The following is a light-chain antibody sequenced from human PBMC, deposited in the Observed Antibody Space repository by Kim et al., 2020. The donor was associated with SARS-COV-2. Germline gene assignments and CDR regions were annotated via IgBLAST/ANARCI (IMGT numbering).Light chain of an antibody. Sequence: SYELTQPPSVSVSPGQTASITCSGDQLGDKYACWYQQKPGQSPVLVIYQDSKRPSVIPGRFSGSNSGNTATLTISGTQAMDEADYYCQAWDSSTVVFGGGPQLTVL. J-gene: IGLJ2*01. V-gene: IGLV3-1*01. CDR3: QAWDSSTVV. CDR2: QDS. CDR1: QLGDKY.